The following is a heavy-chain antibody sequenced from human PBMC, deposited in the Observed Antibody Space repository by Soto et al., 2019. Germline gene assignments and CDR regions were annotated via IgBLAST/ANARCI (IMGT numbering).Heavy chain of an antibody. CDR3: AHRRGSYDILTGYSPGPGV. V-gene: IGHV2-5*01. D-gene: IGHD3-9*01. CDR1: GFSLRTSGGG. Sequence: GPLVASPTQILTLTCPFYGFSLRTSGGGVGLMRHAPGQALDWLALVYWNDSRRYSPSLKSSLTITDSTTKSKVVLTMTSMDPVDTAAYNCAHRRGSYDILTGYSPGPGVWGQG. J-gene: IGHJ6*02. CDR2: VYWNDSR.